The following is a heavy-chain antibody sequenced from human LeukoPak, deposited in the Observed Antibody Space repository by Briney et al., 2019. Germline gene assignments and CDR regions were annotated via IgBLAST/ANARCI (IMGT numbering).Heavy chain of an antibody. Sequence: ASVKVSCKASGYTSTNYFMHWVRHAPGQGREWVGIINPRGGSTGYAQKFQGRITMTTDMSTRTVYMELSSRESEDTAVYYCARRDCVGDCYSNWFDPWGQGTLVTVSS. CDR3: ARRDCVGDCYSNWFDP. D-gene: IGHD2-21*02. CDR2: INPRGGST. V-gene: IGHV1-46*01. CDR1: GYTSTNYF. J-gene: IGHJ5*02.